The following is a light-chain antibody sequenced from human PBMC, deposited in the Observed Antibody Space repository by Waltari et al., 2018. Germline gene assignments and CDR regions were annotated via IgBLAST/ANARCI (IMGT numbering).Light chain of an antibody. CDR3: MQAIQSPLT. CDR1: QSLLHSNGYNC. Sequence: EIVMSQSPLSLAVTPGEPASISCRSSQSLLHSNGYNCLDWYLQKPGQSPPLLIHLGSNRASGIPDRFSGSGSGTDFTLRISRVEAEDVGVYYCMQAIQSPLTFGGGTKVEIK. J-gene: IGKJ4*01. V-gene: IGKV2-28*01. CDR2: LGS.